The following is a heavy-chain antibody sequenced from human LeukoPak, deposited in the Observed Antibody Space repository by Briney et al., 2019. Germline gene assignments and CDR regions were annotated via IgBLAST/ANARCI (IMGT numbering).Heavy chain of an antibody. CDR1: GFTFSAYS. V-gene: IGHV3-23*01. CDR2: ISVSGGGT. J-gene: IGHJ4*02. CDR3: VKDWRDESNCGGDCLQY. D-gene: IGHD2-21*02. Sequence: GGSLRLSCVASGFTFSAYSMTWVRQAPGKGLDWVSSISVSGGGTYYADSVRGRFTISRDNSKNTLYLHMNSLRAEDAAVYYCVKDWRDESNCGGDCLQYWGQGTLVTVSS.